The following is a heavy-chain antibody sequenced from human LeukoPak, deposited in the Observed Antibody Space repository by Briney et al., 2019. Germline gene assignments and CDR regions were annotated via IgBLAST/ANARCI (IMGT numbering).Heavy chain of an antibody. D-gene: IGHD4-17*01. V-gene: IGHV1-2*06. Sequence: SVPVSCKASGYTFTGYYMHWLRQAPGQGLEWMGRINPNSGGTNYPQKFQGRGTMTRDTSLIKAYIDLCRLGSDGTAVYYCARAQEVWVYGDFDAFGIWGQGTMVTVSS. CDR2: INPNSGGT. J-gene: IGHJ3*02. CDR3: ARAQEVWVYGDFDAFGI. CDR1: GYTFTGYY.